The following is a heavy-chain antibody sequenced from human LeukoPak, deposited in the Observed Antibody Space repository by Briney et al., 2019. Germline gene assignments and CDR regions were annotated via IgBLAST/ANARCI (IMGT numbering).Heavy chain of an antibody. J-gene: IGHJ6*03. V-gene: IGHV3-49*03. D-gene: IGHD3-3*01. CDR3: ARVRQNVLRTSPIYYYYYYMDV. CDR1: GFTFGDYA. Sequence: GGSLRLSCTASGFTFGDYAMSWFRQAPGKGLEWVGFIRSKAYGGTTEYAASVKGRFTISRDDSKSIAYLQMNSLKTEDTAVYYCARVRQNVLRTSPIYYYYYYMDVWGKGTTVTISS. CDR2: IRSKAYGGTT.